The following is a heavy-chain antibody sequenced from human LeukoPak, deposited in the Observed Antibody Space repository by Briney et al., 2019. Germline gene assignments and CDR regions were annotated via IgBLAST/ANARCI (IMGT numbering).Heavy chain of an antibody. CDR3: ASSSREY. V-gene: IGHV3-7*01. CDR1: GFTVSNNY. Sequence: PGGSLRLSCAASGFTVSNNYMSWVRQAPGKGLEWVANIKQDGSERYYVDSVKGRFTISRDNAKNSLYLQMNSLRAEDTAVYYCASSSREYWGQGTLVTVSS. CDR2: IKQDGSER. D-gene: IGHD6-13*01. J-gene: IGHJ4*02.